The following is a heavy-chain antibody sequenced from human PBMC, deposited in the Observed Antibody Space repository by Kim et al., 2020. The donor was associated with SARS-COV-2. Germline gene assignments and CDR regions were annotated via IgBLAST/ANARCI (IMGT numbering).Heavy chain of an antibody. CDR2: INTNTRNP. V-gene: IGHV7-4-1*02. Sequence: ASVKVSCKASGYTFTSYAMNWVRQAPGQGLEWRGWINTNTRNPTYGQGFTGRFVFSLDTSVSTAYLQISSLKAEDTAVYYCARDVDTGTTWYGMDVWGQGTTVTLSS. CDR3: ARDVDTGTTWYGMDV. J-gene: IGHJ6*02. CDR1: GYTFTSYA. D-gene: IGHD5-18*01.